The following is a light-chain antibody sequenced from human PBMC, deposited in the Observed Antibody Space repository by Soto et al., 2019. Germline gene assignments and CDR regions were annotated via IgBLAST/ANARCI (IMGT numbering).Light chain of an antibody. Sequence: HSVLAQPSSVSGSPGQSITISCTGTSTDVGGYNYVSWYQHHPGKAPKLMIYEVTYRPSGVSNRFSGSKSGNTASLTISGLQAEDEADYYCTSYTSSSTLDVFGTGTKVTVL. J-gene: IGLJ1*01. CDR2: EVT. V-gene: IGLV2-14*01. CDR1: STDVGGYNY. CDR3: TSYTSSSTLDV.